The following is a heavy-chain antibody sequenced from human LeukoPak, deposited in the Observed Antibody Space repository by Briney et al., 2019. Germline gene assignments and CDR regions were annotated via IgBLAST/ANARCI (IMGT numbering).Heavy chain of an antibody. CDR3: GREGPTVTTIYGMDV. D-gene: IGHD4-17*01. J-gene: IGHJ6*02. V-gene: IGHV3-66*01. CDR2: IYSGGST. Sequence: PGGSLRLSCAASGFTVSNNYMSWVRQAPGKGLEWVSVIYSGGSTYYADSVKGRFTISRDNSKNTLYLQMNNLRAEDTAVYYCGREGPTVTTIYGMDVWGQGTTVTVSS. CDR1: GFTVSNNY.